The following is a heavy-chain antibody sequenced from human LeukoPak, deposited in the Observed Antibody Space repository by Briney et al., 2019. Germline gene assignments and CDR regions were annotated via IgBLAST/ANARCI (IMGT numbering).Heavy chain of an antibody. D-gene: IGHD3-3*01. J-gene: IGHJ6*02. CDR3: ARDSLRTENTYYDFWSGYFGYYYGMDV. CDR1: GYTFTSYY. Sequence: ASVKVSCKASGYTFTSYYMHWVRQAPGQGLEWMGIINLSGGSTSYAQKFQGRVTMTRDTSTSTVYMELSSLRSEDTAVYYCARDSLRTENTYYDFWSGYFGYYYGMDVWGQGTTVTVSS. CDR2: INLSGGST. V-gene: IGHV1-46*01.